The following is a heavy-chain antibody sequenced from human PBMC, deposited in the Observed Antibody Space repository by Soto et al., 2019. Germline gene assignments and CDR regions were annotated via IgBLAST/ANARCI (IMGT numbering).Heavy chain of an antibody. CDR3: TMGSWSGELFDV. D-gene: IGHD1-7*01. CDR2: IIPMLGVA. Sequence: QVQLVQSGAEVKKPGSSVKVSCKPSGGTFSTYSIFWVRQAPGQGLEWMGRIIPMLGVANYAQKFQGRVTITADQSTTTVYMELSSLRSEDTALYYCTMGSWSGELFDVWGQRTMVTVSS. V-gene: IGHV1-69*02. J-gene: IGHJ3*01. CDR1: GGTFSTYS.